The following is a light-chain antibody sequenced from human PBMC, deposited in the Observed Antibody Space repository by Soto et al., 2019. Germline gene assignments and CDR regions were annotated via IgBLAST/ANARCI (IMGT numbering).Light chain of an antibody. CDR3: QQSGSSPLT. Sequence: DIQMTQSPSSLSASLLDRVTIXWRASQGISNYLAWYQQKPGKVPKLLIYAASTLQSGVPSRFSGSGSATDFTLTISRLEPEDFAVYFCQQSGSSPLTFGGGTKVDNK. CDR1: QGISNY. CDR2: AAS. J-gene: IGKJ4*01. V-gene: IGKV1-27*01.